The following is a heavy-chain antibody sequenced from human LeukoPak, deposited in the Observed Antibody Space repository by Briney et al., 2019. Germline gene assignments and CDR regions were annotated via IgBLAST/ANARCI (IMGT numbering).Heavy chain of an antibody. V-gene: IGHV1-2*02. CDR3: ARAESHSGYKGY. CDR2: INPNSGGT. Sequence: ASVKVSCKASGYTFTCYYMHWGRQAPGQGLEWKGWINPNSGGTNYAQKFQGRVTMTRDTSISTAYMELSRLRSDDTAVYYCARAESHSGYKGYWGQGTLVTVSS. CDR1: GYTFTCYY. D-gene: IGHD3-22*01. J-gene: IGHJ4*02.